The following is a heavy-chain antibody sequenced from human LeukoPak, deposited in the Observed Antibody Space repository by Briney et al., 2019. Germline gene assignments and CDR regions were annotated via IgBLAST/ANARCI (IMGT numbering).Heavy chain of an antibody. Sequence: GGSLRLSCAASGFTFSSYSMNWVRQAPGKGLEWVSSISSSSSYIYYADSVKGRFTISRDNAKNSLYLQMNSLRAEDTAVYYCARDGLNYYYDSSGYYYVDYWGQGTLVTVSS. D-gene: IGHD3-22*01. CDR2: ISSSSSYI. CDR3: ARDGLNYYYDSSGYYYVDY. V-gene: IGHV3-21*01. J-gene: IGHJ4*02. CDR1: GFTFSSYS.